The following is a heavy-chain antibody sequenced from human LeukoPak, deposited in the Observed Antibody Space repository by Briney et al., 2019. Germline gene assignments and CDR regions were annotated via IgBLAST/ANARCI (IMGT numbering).Heavy chain of an antibody. CDR1: GFTFSSYA. J-gene: IGHJ4*02. CDR2: INGSGGRT. V-gene: IGHV3-23*01. D-gene: IGHD3-3*01. CDR3: ARTYYDFWSGYYSHEGNPFDY. Sequence: GGSLRLSCAASGFTFSSYAMSWVRQAPGKGLEWVSDINGSGGRTYYADSVKGRFTISRDNSKNTLYLEMNSLRAEDTAVYYCARTYYDFWSGYYSHEGNPFDYWGQGTLVTVSS.